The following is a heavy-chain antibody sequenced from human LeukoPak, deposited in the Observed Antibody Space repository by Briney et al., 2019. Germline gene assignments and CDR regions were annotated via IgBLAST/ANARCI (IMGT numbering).Heavy chain of an antibody. CDR3: AKDNQRGGFQH. D-gene: IGHD3-16*01. CDR1: GFSFDDNA. Sequence: GGSLRLSCAASGFSFDDNAMYWVRQAPGKGLEWVSLISGDSATTYYADSVKGRFNISRDNSKSSLYLQMNSLRSEDSALYYCAKDNQRGGFQHWGQGTLVTVSS. V-gene: IGHV3-43*02. CDR2: ISGDSATT. J-gene: IGHJ1*01.